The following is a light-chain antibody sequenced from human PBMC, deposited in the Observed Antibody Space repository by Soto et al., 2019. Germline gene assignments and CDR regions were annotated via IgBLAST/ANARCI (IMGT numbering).Light chain of an antibody. CDR1: QSINNW. Sequence: DIQMTQSPSTLSAPVGDRVTITCRASQSINNWLAWYQLKPGKAPNLLIYDASSLQGGVPSRFSGSRSGTKFTLTISSLQPDDFATYYCQQYNSYSPWTFGQGTKVDI. J-gene: IGKJ1*01. CDR2: DAS. CDR3: QQYNSYSPWT. V-gene: IGKV1-5*01.